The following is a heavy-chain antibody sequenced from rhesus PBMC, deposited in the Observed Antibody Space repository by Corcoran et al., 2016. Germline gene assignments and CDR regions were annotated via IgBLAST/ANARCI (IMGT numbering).Heavy chain of an antibody. CDR1: GGSISGYC. CDR2: IDSSGNT. Sequence: QLQLQESGPGLVKPSETLSLTCAFSGGSISGYCMRWIRQPPGEGLGGIGGIDSSGNTDYHPSLKSRVTISRDTSKHPVSRKLTSVTGADTAVYYCARDGGGYCSGGVCSFDFWGQGVLVTVSS. CDR3: ARDGGGYCSGGVCSFDF. J-gene: IGHJ4*01. D-gene: IGHD2-8*01. V-gene: IGHV4-165*01.